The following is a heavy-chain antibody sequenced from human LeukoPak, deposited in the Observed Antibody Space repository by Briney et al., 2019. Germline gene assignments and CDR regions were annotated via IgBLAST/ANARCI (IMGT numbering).Heavy chain of an antibody. D-gene: IGHD6-19*01. J-gene: IGHJ4*02. CDR2: IHHSGST. Sequence: SETLSLTCTVSGYSTSSGYYWGWIRQPPGKGLQWIGSIHHSGSTYYNPSLKSRVTISVDTSKNQFSLKLSSVTAADTAVYYCARTSSSGLVGGYYFDYWGQGTLVTVSS. V-gene: IGHV4-38-2*02. CDR3: ARTSSSGLVGGYYFDY. CDR1: GYSTSSGYY.